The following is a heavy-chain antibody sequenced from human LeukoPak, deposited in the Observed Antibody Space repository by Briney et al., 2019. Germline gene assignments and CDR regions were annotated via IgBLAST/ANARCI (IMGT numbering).Heavy chain of an antibody. CDR3: ARGAISSIAARPYYGMDV. CDR1: GFTFSSYS. Sequence: GGSLRLSCAASGFTFSSYSMNWVRQAPGKGLEWVSYISSSSSTIYYADSVKGRFTISRDNDKNSLYLQMNSLRDEDTAVYYCARGAISSIAARPYYGMDVWGQGTTVTVSS. D-gene: IGHD6-6*01. V-gene: IGHV3-48*02. CDR2: ISSSSSTI. J-gene: IGHJ6*02.